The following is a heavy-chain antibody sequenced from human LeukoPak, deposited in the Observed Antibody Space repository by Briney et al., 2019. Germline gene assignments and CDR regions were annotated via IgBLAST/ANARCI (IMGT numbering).Heavy chain of an antibody. V-gene: IGHV3-9*01. Sequence: PGGSLRLSCAASGFTFDDYAMHWVRQAPGKGLEWVSGISWNSCSIGYAASVKGPFTISRDNSKNPLYLQMNSLRAEDTAVYYCARRDILTGYYNVYSYYYMDVWGKGTTVTVSS. CDR2: ISWNSCSI. D-gene: IGHD3-9*01. CDR3: ARRDILTGYYNVYSYYYMDV. J-gene: IGHJ6*03. CDR1: GFTFDDYA.